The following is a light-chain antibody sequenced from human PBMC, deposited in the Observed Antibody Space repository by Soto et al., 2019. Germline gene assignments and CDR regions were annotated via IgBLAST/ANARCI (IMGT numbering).Light chain of an antibody. V-gene: IGKV3-20*01. CDR2: GAS. J-gene: IGKJ3*01. CDR3: QQYGSSPL. Sequence: EIVLTQSPGTLSLSPGERATLSCRASQSVSSSYLAWYQQKPGQAPRLLIYGASSRATGIPDRFSGSGSGTDFTLTIGRLEPEEFAVYYCQQYGSSPLFGPGTKVDIK. CDR1: QSVSSSY.